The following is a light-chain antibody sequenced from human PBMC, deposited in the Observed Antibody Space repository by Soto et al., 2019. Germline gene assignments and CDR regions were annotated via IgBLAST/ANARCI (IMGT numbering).Light chain of an antibody. CDR2: DAS. CDR3: QQYNNWPPIT. V-gene: IGKV1-5*01. J-gene: IGKJ5*01. Sequence: DIQMIQSPSTLSASVGDRVTITCRASQSISRWLAWYQQKPGKAPKLLIYDASSLESGVPSRFSGSGSGTEFILTISSLQPEDFAVYYCQQYNNWPPITFGQGTRLEIK. CDR1: QSISRW.